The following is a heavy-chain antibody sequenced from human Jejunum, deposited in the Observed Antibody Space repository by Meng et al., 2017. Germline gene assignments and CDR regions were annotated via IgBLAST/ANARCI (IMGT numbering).Heavy chain of an antibody. J-gene: IGHJ4*02. V-gene: IGHV4-59*01. CDR1: GGSMSGYY. Sequence: QGPLQESGPGLVKPSETLSLPGTVSGGSMSGYYWSWIRQPPGKGLEWIGYIYYSGSTNYNPPLKSRVTISVDTSKNQFSLKLSSVTAADTAVYYCARDGFSIGHHFDYWGQGTLVTVSS. CDR2: IYYSGST. D-gene: IGHD2-15*01. CDR3: ARDGFSIGHHFDY.